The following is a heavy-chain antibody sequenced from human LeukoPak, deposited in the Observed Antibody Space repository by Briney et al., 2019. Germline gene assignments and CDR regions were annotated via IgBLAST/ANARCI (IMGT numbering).Heavy chain of an antibody. J-gene: IGHJ6*02. CDR2: IERDGSKK. CDR3: ARALSSSLIYGMDV. V-gene: IGHV3-7*01. D-gene: IGHD6-6*01. Sequence: GGSLRLSCAASGFLFNSYWMTWVRQTPGKGLEWVASIERDGSKKYYVDSVKGRFTISRNNADNSLFLQMNNLRADDTAIYYCARALSSSLIYGMDVWGQGTTVTVSS. CDR1: GFLFNSYW.